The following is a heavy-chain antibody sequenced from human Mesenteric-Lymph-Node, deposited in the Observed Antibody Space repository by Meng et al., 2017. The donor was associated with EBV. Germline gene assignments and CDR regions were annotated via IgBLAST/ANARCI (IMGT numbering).Heavy chain of an antibody. CDR3: AKNYDILIGYPYYGMDV. CDR2: ISFRGRA. V-gene: IGHV4-39*07. CDR1: RDSISTTIYC. D-gene: IGHD3-9*01. Sequence: ESGRRRFDPPEALAPPSTGSRDSISTTIYCWGWSRQATGKGLGWIGSISFRGRAYYNQSLKSRVTISQDTSTRQFSLRLNSVTAADTAVYYCAKNYDILIGYPYYGMDVWGQGTAVTVFS. J-gene: IGHJ6*02.